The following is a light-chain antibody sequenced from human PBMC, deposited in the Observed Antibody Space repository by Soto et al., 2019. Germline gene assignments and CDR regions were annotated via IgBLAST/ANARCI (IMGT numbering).Light chain of an antibody. J-gene: IGLJ2*01. CDR1: SSDFGDYNY. Sequence: QSVLTQPASVSGSPGQSITISCTATSSDFGDYNYVSWYQQHPGKAPKLVIYEVSDRPSGVSNRFSGSKSGSTASLTISGLQAEDEANYYCSSYTSTNKLLFGGGTKLTVL. V-gene: IGLV2-14*01. CDR2: EVS. CDR3: SSYTSTNKLL.